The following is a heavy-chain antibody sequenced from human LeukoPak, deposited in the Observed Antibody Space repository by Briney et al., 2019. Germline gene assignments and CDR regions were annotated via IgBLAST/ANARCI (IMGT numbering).Heavy chain of an antibody. Sequence: QPGGSLRLSCAASGFTFSSYEMNWVRQAPGKGLEWVSYISSSGSTIYYADSVKGRFTISRDNAKNSLYLQMNSLRAEDTAVYYCARDRVRGYYYYGMDVWGQGTTVTVSS. CDR3: ARDRVRGYYYYGMDV. J-gene: IGHJ6*02. CDR2: ISSSGSTI. D-gene: IGHD3-10*01. V-gene: IGHV3-48*03. CDR1: GFTFSSYE.